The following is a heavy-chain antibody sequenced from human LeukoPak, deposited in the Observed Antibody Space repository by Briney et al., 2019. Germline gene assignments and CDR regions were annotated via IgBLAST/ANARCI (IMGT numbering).Heavy chain of an antibody. Sequence: SETLSLTCTVSGGTISSYYWNWIRQPPGKGLEWVGYIHYSGSTKYNPSLKSRVTISVDTSKNQFSLKLSSVTAADTAVYYCARWYSSGWAFDYWGQGTLVTVSS. CDR3: ARWYSSGWAFDY. CDR1: GGTISSYY. V-gene: IGHV4-59*08. J-gene: IGHJ4*02. D-gene: IGHD6-19*01. CDR2: IHYSGST.